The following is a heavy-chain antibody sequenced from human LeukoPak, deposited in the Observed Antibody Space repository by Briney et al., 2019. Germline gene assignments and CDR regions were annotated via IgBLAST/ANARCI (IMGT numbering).Heavy chain of an antibody. CDR1: GGSIGSYY. D-gene: IGHD6-19*01. V-gene: IGHV4-59*12. CDR2: IYYSGST. Sequence: PSETLSLTCTVSGGSIGSYYWSWIRQPPGKGLEWIGYIYYSGSTNYNPSLKSRVTISVDTSKNQFSLKLSSVTAADTAVYYCARDSSGWRAFDYWGQGTLVTVSS. J-gene: IGHJ4*02. CDR3: ARDSSGWRAFDY.